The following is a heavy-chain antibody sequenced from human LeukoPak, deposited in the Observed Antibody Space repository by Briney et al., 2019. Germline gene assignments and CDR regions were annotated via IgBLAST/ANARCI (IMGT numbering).Heavy chain of an antibody. CDR3: ARDLLAYCGGDCPGDY. V-gene: IGHV3-74*01. CDR1: GFTFRHFW. D-gene: IGHD2-21*02. CDR2: ISGDGGST. Sequence: GGSLRLSCAASGFTFRHFWMHWVRQAPGKGLVWVSRISGDGGSTVYADSVKGRFTISRDNAKNSLYLQMNSLRAEDTAVYYCARDLLAYCGGDCPGDYWGQGTLVTVSS. J-gene: IGHJ4*02.